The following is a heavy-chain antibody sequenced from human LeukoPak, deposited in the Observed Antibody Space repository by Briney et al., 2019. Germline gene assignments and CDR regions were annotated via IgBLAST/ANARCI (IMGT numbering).Heavy chain of an antibody. V-gene: IGHV3-53*01. D-gene: IGHD3-10*01. CDR2: IYSGGST. CDR1: GFTVSSNY. Sequence: GGSLRLSCAASGFTVSSNYMSWVRQAPGKGLEWVSVIYSGGSTYYADSVKGRFTISRDNSKNTLYLQMNSLRAEGTAVYYCASPGRYYYGSGSYYTFDYWGQGTLVTVSS. CDR3: ASPGRYYYGSGSYYTFDY. J-gene: IGHJ4*02.